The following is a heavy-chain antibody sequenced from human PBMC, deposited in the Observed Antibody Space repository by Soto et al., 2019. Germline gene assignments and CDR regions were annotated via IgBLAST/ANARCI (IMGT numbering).Heavy chain of an antibody. CDR1: GYTFTSYG. Sequence: ASVKVSCKASGYTFTSYGIIWVRQAPGQGLEWMGWISAYNGNTNYAQKLQGRVTMTTDTSTSTAYMELRSLRSDDTAVYYCARDHWTVYCSGSSCYSRGRNPATDYWGQGTLVTVSS. CDR3: ARDHWTVYCSGSSCYSRGRNPATDY. J-gene: IGHJ4*02. V-gene: IGHV1-18*01. CDR2: ISAYNGNT. D-gene: IGHD2-15*01.